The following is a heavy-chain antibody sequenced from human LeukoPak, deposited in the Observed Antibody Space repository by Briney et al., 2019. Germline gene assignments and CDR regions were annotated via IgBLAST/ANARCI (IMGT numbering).Heavy chain of an antibody. Sequence: GGSLRLSCAASGFSFSSHWVHWVRQAPGKGLVWVSRISDDGSYTSNVDSVKGRFTISRDNAKNSLYLQMNSLRAEDTAVYYCARNALRYFDWLLGDDAFDIWGQGTMVTVSS. V-gene: IGHV3-74*01. CDR1: GFSFSSHW. J-gene: IGHJ3*02. D-gene: IGHD3-9*01. CDR2: ISDDGSYT. CDR3: ARNALRYFDWLLGDDAFDI.